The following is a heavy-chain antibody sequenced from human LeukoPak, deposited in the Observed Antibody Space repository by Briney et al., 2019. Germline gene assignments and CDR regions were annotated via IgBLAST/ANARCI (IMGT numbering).Heavy chain of an antibody. CDR2: IYYSGST. J-gene: IGHJ4*02. Sequence: SETLSLTCTVSGGSISSYYWSWIRQPPGKGLEWIGYIYYSGSTNYNPSLKSRVTISVDTSKNQLSLKLSSVTAADTAMYYCGRQTAGYCSSTSCYSPGAIFVWGQGTLVTVSS. V-gene: IGHV4-59*08. CDR1: GGSISSYY. CDR3: GRQTAGYCSSTSCYSPGAIFV. D-gene: IGHD2-2*01.